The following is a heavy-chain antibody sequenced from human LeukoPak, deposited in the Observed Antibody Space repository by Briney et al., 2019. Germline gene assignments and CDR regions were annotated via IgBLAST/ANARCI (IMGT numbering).Heavy chain of an antibody. CDR2: FDPEDGET. CDR3: ATMAPGVTTKGYAFDI. J-gene: IGHJ3*02. CDR1: GYTLTELS. D-gene: IGHD5-18*01. Sequence: ASVKVSCKVSGYTLTELSMHWVRQAPGKGLEWMGGFDPEDGETIYAQKFQGRVTMTEDTSTDTAYMELSSLRSEDTAVYYCATMAPGVTTKGYAFDIWGQGTMVTVSS. V-gene: IGHV1-24*01.